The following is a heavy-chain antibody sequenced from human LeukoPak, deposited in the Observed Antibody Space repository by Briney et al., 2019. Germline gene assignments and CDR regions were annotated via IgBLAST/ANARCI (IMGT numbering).Heavy chain of an antibody. CDR2: INHSGST. D-gene: IGHD3-22*01. J-gene: IGHJ4*02. CDR1: GGSFSGYY. Sequence: PSETLSLTCAVYGGSFSGYYWSWIRQPPGKGLEWIGEINHSGSTNYNPSLKSRVTISVDTSKNQFSLKLSSVTAADTAVYYCASRYDSSGYYQYYFDYWGQGTLVTVSS. CDR3: ASRYDSSGYYQYYFDY. V-gene: IGHV4-34*01.